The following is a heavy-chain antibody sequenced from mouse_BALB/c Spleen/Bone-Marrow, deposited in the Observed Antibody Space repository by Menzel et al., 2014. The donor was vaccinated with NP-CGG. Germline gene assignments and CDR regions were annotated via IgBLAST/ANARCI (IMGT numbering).Heavy chain of an antibody. CDR3: SSGGFAY. J-gene: IGHJ3*01. CDR2: ISNSGST. CDR1: GDSITSGY. V-gene: IGHV3-8*02. Sequence: EVKVVESGPSLVEPSQTLSLTCSVTGDSITSGYWNWIRKVPGNKLKYMGYISNSGSTYYNPSLKSRISITRDTDKSQHNLQLNAVTTEDTATYYGSSGGFAYWGQGTLVTVSA.